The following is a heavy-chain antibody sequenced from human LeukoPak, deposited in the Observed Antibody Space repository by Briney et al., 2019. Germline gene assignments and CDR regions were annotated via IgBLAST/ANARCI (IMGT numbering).Heavy chain of an antibody. CDR1: GFTFSSYG. V-gene: IGHV3-30*02. CDR3: AKMGDIVVVPAAILEGDDDY. CDR2: IRYDGSNK. Sequence: GXXLRLSCAASGFTFSSYGMHWVRQAPGKGLEWVAFIRYDGSNKYYADSVKGRFTISRDNSKNTLYVQMNSLRAEDTAVYYCAKMGDIVVVPAAILEGDDDYWGQGTLVTVSS. D-gene: IGHD2-2*02. J-gene: IGHJ4*02.